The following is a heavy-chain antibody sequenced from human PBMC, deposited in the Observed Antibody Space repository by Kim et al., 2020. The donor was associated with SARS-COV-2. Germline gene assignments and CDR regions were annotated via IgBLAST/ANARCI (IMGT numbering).Heavy chain of an antibody. CDR1: GGSITSVGYY. V-gene: IGHV4-31*03. D-gene: IGHD3-10*01. CDR2: IYDSGST. J-gene: IGHJ3*02. CDR3: ARSAGGSFGTVDSFNI. Sequence: SETLSLTCSVSGGSITSVGYYWSWIRHLQGKGLEWIGYIYDSGSTYSHPSLKSRLSISRDTSNNRFSLTFASMTAADTAIYYCARSAGGSFGTVDSFNI.